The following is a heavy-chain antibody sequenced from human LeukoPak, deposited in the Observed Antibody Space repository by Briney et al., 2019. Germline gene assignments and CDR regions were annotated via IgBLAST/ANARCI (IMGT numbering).Heavy chain of an antibody. V-gene: IGHV1-8*02. Sequence: GASVKVSCKACGYTFTSYYMHWVRQAPGQGLEWMGWMNPNSGNTGYAQKFQGRVTMTMNTSISTVYMELSSLRSEDTAVYYCARVSYGDYGYYYYMDVWGKGTTVTISS. CDR1: GYTFTSYY. CDR2: MNPNSGNT. J-gene: IGHJ6*03. D-gene: IGHD4-17*01. CDR3: ARVSYGDYGYYYYMDV.